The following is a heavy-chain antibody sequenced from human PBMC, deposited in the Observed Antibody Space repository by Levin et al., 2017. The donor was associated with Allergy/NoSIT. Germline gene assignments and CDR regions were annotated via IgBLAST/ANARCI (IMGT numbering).Heavy chain of an antibody. J-gene: IGHJ4*02. CDR1: GFTFSDHY. Sequence: QRGESLKISCAVSGFTFSDHYMDWVRQAPGKGLEWVARSRDKAHSYNTEYAASVKGRFTISRDESKNSLYLQMNSLKTEDTAIYYCARNLHSTIYYHDYWGQGALVTVSS. CDR3: ARNLHSTIYYHDY. V-gene: IGHV3-72*01. D-gene: IGHD2-2*01. CDR2: SRDKAHSYNT.